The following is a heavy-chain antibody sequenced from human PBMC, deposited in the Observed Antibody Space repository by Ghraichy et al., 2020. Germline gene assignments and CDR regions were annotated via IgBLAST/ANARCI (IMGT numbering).Heavy chain of an antibody. CDR3: ARDGKGGDGIGGDCYSGALDI. Sequence: GGSLRLSCAASGFSLSRNGMHWIRQAPGKGLEWVAVISDDESKKYYADSVRGRFTISRDISKNTLYLQMNSLRDEDTAVYYCARDGKGGDGIGGDCYSGALDIWGQGAMVTVSS. CDR1: GFSLSRNG. V-gene: IGHV3-30*03. J-gene: IGHJ3*02. D-gene: IGHD2-15*01. CDR2: ISDDESKK.